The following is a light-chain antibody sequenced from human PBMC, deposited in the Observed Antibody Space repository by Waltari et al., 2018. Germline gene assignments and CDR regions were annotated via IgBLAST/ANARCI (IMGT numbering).Light chain of an antibody. V-gene: IGLV5-45*01. J-gene: IGLJ1*01. Sequence: QAVVPQPASVSASPGASASPTCTLNSGTNVAPYRIYWSQQRPGSPPHYLLNYRSDSDTQQGSGVPSRFSGSKDASANAGILLISGLQPEDEADYYCLIWHNNAYVFGTGTKVTVL. CDR3: LIWHNNAYV. CDR2: YRSDSDT. CDR1: SGTNVAPYR.